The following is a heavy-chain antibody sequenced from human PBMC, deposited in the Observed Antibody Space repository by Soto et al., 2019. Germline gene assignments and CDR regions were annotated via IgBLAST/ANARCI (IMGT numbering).Heavy chain of an antibody. V-gene: IGHV1-69*12. CDR2: IIPIFGTA. CDR1: GGTFSSYA. Sequence: QVQLVQSGAEVKKPGSSVKVSCKASGGTFSSYAISWVRQAPGQGLEWMGGIIPIFGTANYAQKFQGRVTITADESTSTAYMGLSSLRSEYTAVYYCAILPRGYSYVLEDYWGQGTLVTVSS. D-gene: IGHD5-18*01. J-gene: IGHJ4*02. CDR3: AILPRGYSYVLEDY.